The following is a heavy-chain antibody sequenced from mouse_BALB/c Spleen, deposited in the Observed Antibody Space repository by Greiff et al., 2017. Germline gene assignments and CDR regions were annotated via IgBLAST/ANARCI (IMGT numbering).Heavy chain of an antibody. V-gene: IGHV1-54*01. CDR2: INPGSGGT. D-gene: IGHD2-2*01. CDR1: GYAFTNYL. Sequence: VQLQQSGAELVRPGTSVKVSCKASGYAFTNYLIEWVKQRPGQGLEWIGVINPGSGGTNYNEKFKGKPTLTADKSSSTAYMQLSSLTSDDSAVYFCARAGGYDGAWFAYWGQGTLVTVSA. J-gene: IGHJ3*01. CDR3: ARAGGYDGAWFAY.